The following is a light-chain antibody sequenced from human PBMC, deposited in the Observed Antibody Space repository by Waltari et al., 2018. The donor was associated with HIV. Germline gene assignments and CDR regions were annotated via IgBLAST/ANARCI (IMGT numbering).Light chain of an antibody. Sequence: QSVLTQPPSVSGAPGQRVTISCTGSSSNIGAGYDVHWYQQLPGTAPKPLIYANINRPSGVPDRFSGSKSCTSASLAITGLQAEDEADYYCQSYDSSLRVFGGGTKLTVL. CDR1: SSNIGAGYD. CDR2: ANI. J-gene: IGLJ3*02. CDR3: QSYDSSLRV. V-gene: IGLV1-40*01.